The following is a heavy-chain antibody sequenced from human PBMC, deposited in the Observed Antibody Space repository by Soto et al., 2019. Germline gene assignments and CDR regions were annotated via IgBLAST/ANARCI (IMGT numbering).Heavy chain of an antibody. D-gene: IGHD2-2*01. J-gene: IGHJ6*03. Sequence: ASVKVSCKASGYTSTSYVTNWLRQPTGKGLEWMGWMNPNSGNTGYAQKFQGRVTMTRNTSISTAYMELSSLRSEDTAVYYCARAGDIVVVPYYYYYMDVWGKGTTVTVSS. CDR3: ARAGDIVVVPYYYYYMDV. CDR1: GYTSTSYV. CDR2: MNPNSGNT. V-gene: IGHV1-8*01.